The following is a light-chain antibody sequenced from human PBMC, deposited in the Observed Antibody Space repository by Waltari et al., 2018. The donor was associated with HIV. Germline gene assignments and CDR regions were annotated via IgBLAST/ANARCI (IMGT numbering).Light chain of an antibody. Sequence: QSVLTQPPSASGTPGQRVTISCSGSRSNIGSNRVNCYQQLPGTAPKLLIYTNDQRPSGVPDRFSGSKSGTSASLAISGLQSEDEAHYYCAAWDDSLNGPVFGGGTKLTVL. CDR1: RSNIGSNR. CDR3: AAWDDSLNGPV. J-gene: IGLJ3*02. CDR2: TND. V-gene: IGLV1-44*01.